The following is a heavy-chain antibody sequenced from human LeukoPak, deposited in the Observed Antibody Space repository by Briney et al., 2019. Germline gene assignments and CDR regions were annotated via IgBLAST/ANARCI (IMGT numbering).Heavy chain of an antibody. D-gene: IGHD6-19*01. Sequence: GVSLRLSCSASGFTFSTYRMHWVRQAPGKGLVWVSRLKSDGSSTTYADSVKGRFTISRDNAKNPLYLQMNSLRAEDTAEYYCARVINSGWLGELSDWGQGTLVTVSS. CDR3: ARVINSGWLGELSD. CDR1: GFTFSTYR. J-gene: IGHJ4*02. V-gene: IGHV3-74*01. CDR2: LKSDGSST.